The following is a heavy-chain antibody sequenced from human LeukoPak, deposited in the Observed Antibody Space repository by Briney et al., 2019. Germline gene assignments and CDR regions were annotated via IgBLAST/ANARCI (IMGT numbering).Heavy chain of an antibody. Sequence: GGXXXLSCXXSXXXFSXYAXXWVRQAPGKGLEWVSSIRGSDGSTYYADSVKGRFAISRDNSKNTLYLQMNSLRAEDTAVYYCAKDVYGDYGGLDYWGQGTLVTVSS. D-gene: IGHD4-17*01. CDR3: AKDVYGDYGGLDY. V-gene: IGHV3-23*01. CDR2: IRGSDGST. J-gene: IGHJ4*02. CDR1: XXXFSXYA.